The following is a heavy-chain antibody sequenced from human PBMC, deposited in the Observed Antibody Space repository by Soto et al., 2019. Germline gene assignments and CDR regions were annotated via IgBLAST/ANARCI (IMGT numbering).Heavy chain of an antibody. CDR3: ARVGHVTHQYGGLDS. D-gene: IGHD1-26*01. V-gene: IGHV3-23*01. J-gene: IGHJ5*01. CDR2: TSGSGGNT. CDR1: GFTFNNYA. Sequence: EVQLLESGGGLVQPGGSLRLSCAASGFTFNNYAMNWVRQAPGKGLEWVSGTSGSGGNTYYADSVKGRFTISRDNSKNTLYLQMDSLRAEDTAVYHCARVGHVTHQYGGLDSWGQGTQVTVSS.